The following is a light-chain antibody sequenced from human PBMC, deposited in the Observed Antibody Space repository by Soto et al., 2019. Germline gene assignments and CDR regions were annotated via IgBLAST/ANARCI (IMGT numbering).Light chain of an antibody. V-gene: IGKV1-13*02. J-gene: IGKJ1*01. CDR3: QQYHSYWT. Sequence: IQMTHSPSCLSASVRDRRTITCRASQGISNDLGWLQQKPGKAPXXLIYDASSLESGVPQRFSVTGSGTEFTLPISSMQTDYFSTDDCQQYHSYWTFGQGTKVDIK. CDR2: DAS. CDR1: QGISND.